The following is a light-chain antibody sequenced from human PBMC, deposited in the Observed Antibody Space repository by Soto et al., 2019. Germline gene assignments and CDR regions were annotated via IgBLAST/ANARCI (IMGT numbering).Light chain of an antibody. Sequence: EIVLTQSPTTLSLSPGERATLSCRASQSVSSYFAWYQQKPGQAPRLLIYDASTRAARIPARFSGSRSGTEFTLTISSLEPEDFADYYCQQRSDWPLTFGGGTKVEIK. J-gene: IGKJ4*01. CDR3: QQRSDWPLT. V-gene: IGKV3-11*01. CDR2: DAS. CDR1: QSVSSY.